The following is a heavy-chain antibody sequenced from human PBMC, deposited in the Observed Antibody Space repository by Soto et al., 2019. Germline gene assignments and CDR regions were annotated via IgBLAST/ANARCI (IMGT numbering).Heavy chain of an antibody. D-gene: IGHD6-19*01. V-gene: IGHV3-15*01. CDR3: TPVQGWDYFGY. CDR1: GFSFNNAW. J-gene: IGHJ4*02. CDR2: IKGTNEGGTT. Sequence: GGSLRLSCAASGFSFNNAWMNWVRQGPGRGLEWVGRIKGTNEGGTTVFAASVGGRFTISRDDSKSTVFLQMNSLRAEDTGIIFCTPVQGWDYFGYWGQGIQATVSS.